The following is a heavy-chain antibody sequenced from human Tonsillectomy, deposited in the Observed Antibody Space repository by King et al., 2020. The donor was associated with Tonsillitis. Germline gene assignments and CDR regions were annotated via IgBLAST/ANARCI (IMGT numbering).Heavy chain of an antibody. CDR3: AKDLGGYYYYCYGMDV. Sequence: VQLVESGGGVVQPGRSLRLSCAASGFTFSSYCMHWVRQAPGKGLDWVALISYDGSNKYYADSVKGRFTISRDNSKNTLYLQMNSLRAEDTAVYYCAKDLGGYYYYCYGMDVWGQGTTVTVSS. CDR1: GFTFSSYC. D-gene: IGHD3-10*01. J-gene: IGHJ6*02. CDR2: ISYDGSNK. V-gene: IGHV3-30*18.